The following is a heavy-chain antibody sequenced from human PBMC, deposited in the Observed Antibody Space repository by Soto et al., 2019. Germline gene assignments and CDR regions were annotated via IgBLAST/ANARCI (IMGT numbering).Heavy chain of an antibody. D-gene: IGHD3-3*01. V-gene: IGHV3-21*01. Sequence: GSLRLSCVASGFTFRTYTMNWVRQAPGKGLEWVSGIRGFSPYTFYAESVKGRFTISRDNAKNSLYLQMNSLGVEDTAVYYCARDRKTYYDFWSGYLTGYWGQGTLVTVSS. CDR1: GFTFRTYT. J-gene: IGHJ4*02. CDR3: ARDRKTYYDFWSGYLTGY. CDR2: IRGFSPYT.